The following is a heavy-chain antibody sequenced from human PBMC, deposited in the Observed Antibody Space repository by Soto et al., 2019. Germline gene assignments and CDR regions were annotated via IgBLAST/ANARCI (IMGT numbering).Heavy chain of an antibody. J-gene: IGHJ6*02. D-gene: IGHD3-22*01. V-gene: IGHV3-20*01. CDR1: GFNFDDYG. CDR2: INWSGGST. Sequence: GGSLRLSCAVSGFNFDDYGMSWVRQAPGKGLEWVSGINWSGGSTGYADSVKGRFTISRDNAKSSLYLEMNSLRAEDTALYHCARVPHYYDSSGNLSPVGYYYGLDVWGQGTTVTVSS. CDR3: ARVPHYYDSSGNLSPVGYYYGLDV.